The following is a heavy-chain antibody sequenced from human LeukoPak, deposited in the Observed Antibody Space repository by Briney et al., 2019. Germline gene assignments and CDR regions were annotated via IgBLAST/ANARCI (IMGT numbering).Heavy chain of an antibody. J-gene: IGHJ5*02. CDR1: GFTFNDYY. CDR2: INHSGST. D-gene: IGHD1-20*01. CDR3: ARGNILTGMDMGFWFDP. Sequence: GSLRLSCAASGFTFNDYYMSWIRQPPGKGQEWIGEINHSGSTNYNPSLKSRVTISVDTSKNQFSLKLSSVTAADTAVYYCARGNILTGMDMGFWFDPWGQGTLVTVSS. V-gene: IGHV4-34*01.